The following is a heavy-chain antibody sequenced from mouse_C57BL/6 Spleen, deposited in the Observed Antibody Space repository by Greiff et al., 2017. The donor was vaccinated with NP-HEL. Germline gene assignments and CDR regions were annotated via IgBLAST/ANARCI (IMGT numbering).Heavy chain of an antibody. CDR2: INPSSGYT. V-gene: IGHV1-7*01. D-gene: IGHD1-1*01. CDR1: GYTFTSYW. CDR3: ARGNYGSSYVGAMDY. Sequence: QVHVKQSGAELAKPGASVKLSCKASGYTFTSYWMHWVKQRPGQGLEWIGYINPSSGYTKYNQKFKDKATLTADKSSSTAYMQLSSLTYEDSAVYYCARGNYGSSYVGAMDYWGQGTSVTVSS. J-gene: IGHJ4*01.